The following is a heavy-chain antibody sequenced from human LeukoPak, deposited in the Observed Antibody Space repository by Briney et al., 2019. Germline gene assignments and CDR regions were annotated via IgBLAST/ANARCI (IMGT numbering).Heavy chain of an antibody. CDR1: GFTFSSYS. D-gene: IGHD1-14*01. CDR3: FLSSLSIKENWYCFDY. V-gene: IGHV3-48*04. Sequence: GGSLRLSCAASGFTFSSYSMNWVRQAPGKGLEWVSYISSSSSTIYYADSVKGRFTISRDNAKNSLYLQMNSLRAEDTAVYYCFLSSLSIKENWYCFDYWGQGTLVTVSS. J-gene: IGHJ4*02. CDR2: ISSSSSTI.